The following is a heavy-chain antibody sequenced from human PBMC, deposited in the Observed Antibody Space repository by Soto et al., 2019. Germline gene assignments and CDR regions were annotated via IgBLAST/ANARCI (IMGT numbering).Heavy chain of an antibody. D-gene: IGHD3-22*01. Sequence: SETLSLTCSVSGGSINNNDYYWSWIRQTPGKGLEWIGYVYYSGSSDYIPSLKSRLSMSIDKSKNQFHLKLNSVTAAGTATYFCARMSYFYDKWYFDIWGRGTLVTVS. J-gene: IGHJ2*01. V-gene: IGHV4-30-4*01. CDR1: GGSINNNDYY. CDR2: VYYSGSS. CDR3: ARMSYFYDKWYFDI.